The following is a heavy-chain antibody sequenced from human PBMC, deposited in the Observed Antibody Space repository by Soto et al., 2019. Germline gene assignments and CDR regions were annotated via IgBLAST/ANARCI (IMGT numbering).Heavy chain of an antibody. CDR2: VYGSGRT. J-gene: IGHJ5*02. Sequence: PSETLSLTCTVSGYSISNGYYWGWIRQPPGKGLESIGNVYGSGRTYYNPSLKGRVAISVDTSKNQFSLRLSSVTAADTAVYYCVRDNDSSYYYDPWGQGTLAPVSS. CDR1: GYSISNGYY. CDR3: VRDNDSSYYYDP. V-gene: IGHV4-38-2*02. D-gene: IGHD3-10*01.